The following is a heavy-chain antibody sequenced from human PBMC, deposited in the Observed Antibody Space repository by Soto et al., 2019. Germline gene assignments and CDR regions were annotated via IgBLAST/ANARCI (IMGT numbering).Heavy chain of an antibody. D-gene: IGHD1-26*01. V-gene: IGHV3-33*01. CDR1: GFTFSSYG. Sequence: GGSLRLSCAASGFTFSSYGMHWVRQAPGKGLEWVAVIWYDGSNKYYADSVKGRFTISRDNSKNTLYLQMNSLRAEDTAVYYCARGIVGATRTLDYWGQGTLVTVSS. J-gene: IGHJ4*02. CDR2: IWYDGSNK. CDR3: ARGIVGATRTLDY.